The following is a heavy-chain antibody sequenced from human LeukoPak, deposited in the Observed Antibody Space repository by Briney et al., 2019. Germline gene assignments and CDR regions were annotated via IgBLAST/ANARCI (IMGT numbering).Heavy chain of an antibody. CDR1: GGSISGYY. D-gene: IGHD4-17*01. CDR2: XXYSGSA. V-gene: IGHV4-59*08. Sequence: SETLSLTCTVSGGSISGYYWGWIRQPPGKGLEXXXXXXYSGSANYNPSLKSRVTISVDTSKNQFSLKLSSVTAADTAVYYCARRSQENRVTTAKNWFDPWGQGTQVTVSS. J-gene: IGHJ5*02. CDR3: ARRSQENRVTTAKNWFDP.